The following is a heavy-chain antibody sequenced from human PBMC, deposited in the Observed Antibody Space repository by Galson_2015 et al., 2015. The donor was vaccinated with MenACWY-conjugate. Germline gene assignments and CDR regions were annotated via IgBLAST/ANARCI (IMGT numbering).Heavy chain of an antibody. CDR3: ARGGRRDNSGYTYAFAY. CDR2: IRNKLYSYTT. Sequence: VRQAPGKGLEWVGRIRNKLYSYTTEYAASLKGRLTISRDDSKNSSHLQLNALKTEDTAVYFCARGGRRDNSGYTYAFAYWGQGTLVTVSS. J-gene: IGHJ4*02. V-gene: IGHV3-72*01. D-gene: IGHD5-18*01.